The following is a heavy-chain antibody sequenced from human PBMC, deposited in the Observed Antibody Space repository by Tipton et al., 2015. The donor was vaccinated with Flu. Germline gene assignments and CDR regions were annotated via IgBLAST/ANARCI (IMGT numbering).Heavy chain of an antibody. V-gene: IGHV4-4*02. D-gene: IGHD1-26*01. CDR3: ARSVRWELLPDAFDI. CDR1: GGSISSSNW. CDR2: IYHSGST. J-gene: IGHJ3*02. Sequence: SLRLSCAVSGGSISSSNWWSWVRQPPGKGLEWIGEIYHSGSTNYNPSLKSRVTISVDKSKNQFSLKLSSVTAADTAVYYCARSVRWELLPDAFDIWGQGTMVTVSS.